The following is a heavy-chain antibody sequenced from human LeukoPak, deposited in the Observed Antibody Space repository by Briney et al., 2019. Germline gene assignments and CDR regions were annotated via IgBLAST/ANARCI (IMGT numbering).Heavy chain of an antibody. V-gene: IGHV3-23*01. CDR3: AKTMVRGVIIPLFDY. CDR2: ISGSGGST. D-gene: IGHD3-10*01. Sequence: PGGSLRLSCAASGFTLSSYAMSWVRQAPGKGLEWVSAISGSGGSTYYADSVKGRFTISRDNSKNTLYLQMNSLRAEDTAVYYCAKTMVRGVIIPLFDYWGQGTLVTVSS. CDR1: GFTLSSYA. J-gene: IGHJ4*02.